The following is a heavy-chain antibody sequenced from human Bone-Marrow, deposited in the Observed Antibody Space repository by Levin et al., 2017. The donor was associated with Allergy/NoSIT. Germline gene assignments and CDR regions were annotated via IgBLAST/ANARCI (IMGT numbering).Heavy chain of an antibody. CDR2: INPNSGGT. V-gene: IGHV1-2*02. Sequence: VASVKVSCKASGYTFTAFYIHWVRQAPGQGLEWMGWINPNSGGTNYAQKFQGRVTMTRDTSISTAYMELTSLTSDDTAVYYCARFTGLDDWRLGYWGRGTLVTVSS. CDR1: GYTFTAFY. D-gene: IGHD3-9*01. J-gene: IGHJ4*02. CDR3: ARFTGLDDWRLGY.